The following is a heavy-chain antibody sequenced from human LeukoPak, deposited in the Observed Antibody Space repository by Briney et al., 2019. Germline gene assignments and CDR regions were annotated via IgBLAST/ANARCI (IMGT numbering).Heavy chain of an antibody. CDR1: GYTFTSYD. CDR3: ARVGHYYGSGSSYTYYYYMDV. V-gene: IGHV1-8*03. J-gene: IGHJ6*03. CDR2: MNPNNGNK. Sequence: ASVKVSCKASGYTFTSYDINWVRQATGQGLEWMGWMNPNNGNKAYAHKFQGRVTITRNTSISTAYMELSSLRSEDTALYYCARVGHYYGSGSSYTYYYYMDVWGKGTAVTVSS. D-gene: IGHD3-10*01.